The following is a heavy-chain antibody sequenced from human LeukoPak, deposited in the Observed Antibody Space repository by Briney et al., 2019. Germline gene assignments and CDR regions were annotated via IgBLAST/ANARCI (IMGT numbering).Heavy chain of an antibody. Sequence: GESLQISCKGSGYSFTGYWIGWVRQMPGKGLEWMGIIYPGDSDTRYSPSFQGQVTISADKSISTAYLQWSSLKASDTAMYYCARGVGATGDAFDIWGQGTMVTVSS. CDR2: IYPGDSDT. D-gene: IGHD1-26*01. J-gene: IGHJ3*02. CDR3: ARGVGATGDAFDI. CDR1: GYSFTGYW. V-gene: IGHV5-51*01.